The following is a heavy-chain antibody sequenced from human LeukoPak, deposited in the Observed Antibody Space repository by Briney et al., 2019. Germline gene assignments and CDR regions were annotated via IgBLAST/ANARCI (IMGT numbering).Heavy chain of an antibody. V-gene: IGHV4-34*01. Sequence: SETLSLTCAVYGGSFSGYYWSWIRQPPGKGLEWIGEINHSGSTNYNPSLKSRVTISVDTSKNQFSLKLSSVTAADTAVYYCARDRLQYCSSTSCYRNRLYYYYYGMDVWGKGTTVTVSS. CDR3: ARDRLQYCSSTSCYRNRLYYYYYGMDV. J-gene: IGHJ6*04. CDR1: GGSFSGYY. CDR2: INHSGST. D-gene: IGHD2-2*01.